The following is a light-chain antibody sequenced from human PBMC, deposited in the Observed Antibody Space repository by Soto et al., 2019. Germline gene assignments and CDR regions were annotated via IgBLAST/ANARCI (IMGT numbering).Light chain of an antibody. CDR3: QQYNKYSWT. J-gene: IGKJ1*01. CDR2: DAS. Sequence: DIQMTQSPSTLSASVGDRVTITCRASQSGSSWLAWYQQKPGKAPKLLIYDASNLESGVPSRFSGSGSGTEFTLTISSLQPDDFATYYCQQYNKYSWTFGQGTNVQV. CDR1: QSGSSW. V-gene: IGKV1-5*01.